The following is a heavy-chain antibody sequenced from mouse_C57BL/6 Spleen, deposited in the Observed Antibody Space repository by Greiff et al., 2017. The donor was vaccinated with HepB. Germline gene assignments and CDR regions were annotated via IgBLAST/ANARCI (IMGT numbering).Heavy chain of an antibody. CDR2: IHPSDSDT. V-gene: IGHV1-74*01. J-gene: IGHJ3*01. CDR1: GYTFTSYW. Sequence: QVQLKQPGAELVKPGASVKVSCKASGYTFTSYWMHWVKQRPGQGLEWIGRIHPSDSDTNYNQKFKGKATLTVDKSSSTAYMQLSSLTAEDSAVYYCGIGVAWFAYWGQGTLVTVSA. CDR3: GIGVAWFAY. D-gene: IGHD1-1*01.